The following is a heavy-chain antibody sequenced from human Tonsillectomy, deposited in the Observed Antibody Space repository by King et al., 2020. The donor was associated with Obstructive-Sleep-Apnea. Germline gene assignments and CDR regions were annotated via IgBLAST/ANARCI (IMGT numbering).Heavy chain of an antibody. D-gene: IGHD1-26*01. J-gene: IGHJ4*02. CDR1: GYSFTSYD. CDR2: MNPNSGNT. V-gene: IGHV1-8*01. CDR3: ARGFKESPSDIDY. Sequence: QLVQSGAEVKKPGASVKVSCKASGYSFTSYDINWVRQATGQGLEWMGWMNPNSGNTGYAQKFQVRVTMTRKTSISTAYMELSSLRSEETAVYYCARGFKESPSDIDYWGQGTLVTVSS.